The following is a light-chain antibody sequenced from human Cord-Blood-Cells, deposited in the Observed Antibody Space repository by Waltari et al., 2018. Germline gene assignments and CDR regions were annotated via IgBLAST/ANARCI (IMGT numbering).Light chain of an antibody. CDR2: EVS. CDR1: STAVGSYNV. J-gene: IGLJ1*01. CDR3: CSYAGSSTFV. V-gene: IGLV2-23*02. Sequence: SSLTQPPPVSGLPGQSIPFPCTGTSTAVGSYNVVSWYQQHPGKAPKLMIYEVSQRPSGVSIRFSGSKSGNTASLTISGLQAEDEADYYCCSYAGSSTFVFGTGTKVTVL.